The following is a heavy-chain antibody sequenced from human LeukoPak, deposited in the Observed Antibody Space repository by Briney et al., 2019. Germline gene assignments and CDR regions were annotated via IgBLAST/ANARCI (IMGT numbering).Heavy chain of an antibody. CDR2: INPHGGGT. V-gene: IGHV1-2*02. CDR1: GYTFTVYY. J-gene: IGHJ3*01. CDR3: ARVYRQYDGFDV. D-gene: IGHD1-26*01. Sequence: ASVKVSCKASGYTFTVYYIHWVRQAPGQAPECVGWINPHGGGTNYAQRFRGRVTMTRDTSLNEAYMELSGLTVDDTAVFYCARVYRQYDGFDVWGQGTLVIVSS.